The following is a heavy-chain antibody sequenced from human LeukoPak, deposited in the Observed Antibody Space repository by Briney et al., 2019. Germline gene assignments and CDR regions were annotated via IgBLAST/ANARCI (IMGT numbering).Heavy chain of an antibody. J-gene: IGHJ4*02. CDR3: AADILTAYQKNDY. CDR1: GYTFTELS. D-gene: IGHD3-9*01. V-gene: IGHV1-24*01. Sequence: APVKVSCKVSGYTFTELSMHWVRQTPGKGLEWMGGFDPEEGKPIYPQKFQGRVTMTEDTPTDTAYMELSGLRFEDTAMYYCAADILTAYQKNDYWGQGTLVTVSS. CDR2: FDPEEGKP.